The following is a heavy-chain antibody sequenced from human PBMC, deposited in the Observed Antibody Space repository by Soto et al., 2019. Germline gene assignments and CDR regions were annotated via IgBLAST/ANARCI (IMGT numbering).Heavy chain of an antibody. Sequence: ESLKISCTGVGYSFTSYWIGWVRQMPGKGLEWMGIIYPGDSDTRYSPSFQGQVTISADKSITTAYLQWSSLKASDTAMYYCARGYCTTTICDPWFDPWGQGTLVTVSS. CDR3: ARGYCTTTICDPWFDP. V-gene: IGHV5-51*01. CDR1: GYSFTSYW. J-gene: IGHJ5*02. CDR2: IYPGDSDT. D-gene: IGHD2-2*01.